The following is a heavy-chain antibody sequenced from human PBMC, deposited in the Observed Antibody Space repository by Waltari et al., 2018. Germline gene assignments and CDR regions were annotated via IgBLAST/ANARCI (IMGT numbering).Heavy chain of an antibody. D-gene: IGHD3-3*01. CDR2: IYTSGST. CDR3: ARDGPGWSGYYLYYFDY. J-gene: IGHJ4*02. Sequence: QVQLQESGPGLVKPSETLSLTCTVSGGSISSYYWSWIRQPAGKGLEWIGRIYTSGSTNDNPSHKGRVTMSVDTSKNQFSRKLRSVTAADTAVYYCARDGPGWSGYYLYYFDYWGQGTLVTVSS. V-gene: IGHV4-4*07. CDR1: GGSISSYY.